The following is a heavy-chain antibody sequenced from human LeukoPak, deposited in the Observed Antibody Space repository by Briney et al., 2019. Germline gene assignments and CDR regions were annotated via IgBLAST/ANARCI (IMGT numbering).Heavy chain of an antibody. CDR3: ARGVAGTGIDY. CDR1: GGSISSYY. CDR2: IYYSGST. V-gene: IGHV4-59*01. J-gene: IGHJ4*02. D-gene: IGHD6-19*01. Sequence: SETLSLTCTVSGGSISSYYWSWIRQPPGKGLGWIGYIYYSGSTNDNPSLKSRVTISVDTSKNKFSLKLSSVTAADTAVYYCARGVAGTGIDYWGQGTLVTVSS.